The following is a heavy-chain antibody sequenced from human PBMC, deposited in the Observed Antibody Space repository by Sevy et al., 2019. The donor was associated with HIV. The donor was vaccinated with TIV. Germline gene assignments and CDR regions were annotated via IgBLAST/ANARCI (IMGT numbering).Heavy chain of an antibody. V-gene: IGHV1-24*01. CDR3: AVTKDYYDSSGYPFDY. J-gene: IGHJ4*02. CDR2: FDPEDDET. D-gene: IGHD3-22*01. CDR1: GYTLTQFS. Sequence: ASVKVSCKVSGYTLTQFSMHWVRQAPGKGLEWMATFDPEDDETIYEQRLQGRVTMTEDTSTDTAYMELNSLRSDDTAVYYCAVTKDYYDSSGYPFDYWGQGSLVTVSS.